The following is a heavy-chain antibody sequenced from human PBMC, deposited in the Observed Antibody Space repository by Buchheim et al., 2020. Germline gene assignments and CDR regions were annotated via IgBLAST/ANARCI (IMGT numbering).Heavy chain of an antibody. CDR3: TRDCFD. J-gene: IGHJ4*02. V-gene: IGHV3-72*01. Sequence: EVHLVESGEGLVQPGGSLRLSCVGSGITLSDHLMDWVRQAPGKGLEYIGRSRTKVDNYITEYAASVKGRFTISRDASKNSFYLQMNSLRVEDTAVYFCTRDCFDWGQGSL. CDR2: SRTKVDNYIT. D-gene: IGHD1/OR15-1a*01. CDR1: GITLSDHL.